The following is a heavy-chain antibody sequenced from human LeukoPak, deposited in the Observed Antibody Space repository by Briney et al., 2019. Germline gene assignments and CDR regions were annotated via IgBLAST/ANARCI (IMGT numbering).Heavy chain of an antibody. CDR1: GDSVSNKNAA. D-gene: IGHD1-26*01. Sequence: SQTLSLTCVVSGDSVSNKNAAWNWIRQSPSRGLEWLGRTYYRSEWHTDYAFSVKGRITINADTSKNQFSLQLGYVTPEDTAVYYCASGWALSWGQGTLVTVSS. J-gene: IGHJ5*02. V-gene: IGHV6-1*01. CDR3: ASGWALS. CDR2: TYYRSEWHT.